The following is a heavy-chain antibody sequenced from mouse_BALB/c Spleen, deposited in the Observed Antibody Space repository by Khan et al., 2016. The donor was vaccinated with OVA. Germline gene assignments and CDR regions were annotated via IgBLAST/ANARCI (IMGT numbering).Heavy chain of an antibody. V-gene: IGHV3-2*02. CDR2: ISYSGST. J-gene: IGHJ2*01. Sequence: ASQSLSLTCTVTGYSITSDYAWNWIRQFPGNKLEWMGYISYSGSTSYNPSLKSRISITRDTSKNQFFLQLNSVTTEDTATYYCARSIMANWGQGTTLTVSS. CDR1: GYSITSDYA. CDR3: ARSIMAN.